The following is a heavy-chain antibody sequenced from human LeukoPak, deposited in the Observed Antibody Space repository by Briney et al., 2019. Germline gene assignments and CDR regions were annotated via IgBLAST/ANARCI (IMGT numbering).Heavy chain of an antibody. D-gene: IGHD3-22*01. CDR3: ARDFIHRSGEAGY. V-gene: IGHV3-11*05. Sequence: GGSLRLSCAASGFTFSDYYMSWIRQAPGKGLEWVSYISTGSSSTKYADSVRGRFTISRDNAKNSLYLQMNSLRAEDTAVYYCARDFIHRSGEAGYWGQGTLVTVST. CDR2: ISTGSSST. CDR1: GFTFSDYY. J-gene: IGHJ4*02.